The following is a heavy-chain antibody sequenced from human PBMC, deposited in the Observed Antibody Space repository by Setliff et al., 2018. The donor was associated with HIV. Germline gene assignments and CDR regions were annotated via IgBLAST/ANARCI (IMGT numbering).Heavy chain of an antibody. V-gene: IGHV4-59*11. D-gene: IGHD3-3*01. CDR2: IYGSGTT. Sequence: SETLSLTCSVAGASMTSHYLTWIRQPRGMGLEWIGNIYGSGTTKYNPSLRSRVTISVDKSKNQLSLSLDSVTAADTAVYYCATDQSDWFYWGQGTLVTVSS. CDR1: GASMTSHY. J-gene: IGHJ4*02. CDR3: ATDQSDWFY.